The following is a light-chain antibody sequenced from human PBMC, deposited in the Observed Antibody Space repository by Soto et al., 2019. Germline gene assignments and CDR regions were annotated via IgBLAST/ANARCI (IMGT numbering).Light chain of an antibody. CDR2: EVT. CDR1: SSDIGAYNY. J-gene: IGLJ3*02. Sequence: QSALTQPASVSGSPGQSITISCTGTSSDIGAYNYVSWYQQHPGIAPKLMIYEVTNRPSGVSDRFSGSKSGNTASLTISGLQAEDEADYYCSSYTSSSTWVFGGGTKVTVL. CDR3: SSYTSSSTWV. V-gene: IGLV2-14*03.